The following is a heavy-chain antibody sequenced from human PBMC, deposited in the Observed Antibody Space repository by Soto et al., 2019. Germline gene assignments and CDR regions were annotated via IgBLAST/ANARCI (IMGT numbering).Heavy chain of an antibody. CDR3: ARGPGDYFDY. J-gene: IGHJ4*02. Sequence: ASVKVSCKASGYIFTSYYMHWVRQAPGQGLEWMGIINPSGDSTNYAQKFQGRVTMTRDTSTSTVYMELSSLRSEDTAVYYCARGPGDYFDYWGQGTLVTVSS. D-gene: IGHD4-17*01. V-gene: IGHV1-46*03. CDR2: INPSGDST. CDR1: GYIFTSYY.